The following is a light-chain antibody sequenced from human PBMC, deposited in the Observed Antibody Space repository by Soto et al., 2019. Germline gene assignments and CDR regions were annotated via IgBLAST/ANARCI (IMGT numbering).Light chain of an antibody. CDR3: QQYNSYPLT. Sequence: EIQMTQSPSTLSASVGDRVTITCRAIQSISSWLAWYQQNPGKAPKLLIYKASSLESGVPSRFSGSGSGTEFTLTISSLQPDDFATYYCQQYNSYPLTFGGGTKVEIK. J-gene: IGKJ4*01. CDR1: QSISSW. V-gene: IGKV1-5*03. CDR2: KAS.